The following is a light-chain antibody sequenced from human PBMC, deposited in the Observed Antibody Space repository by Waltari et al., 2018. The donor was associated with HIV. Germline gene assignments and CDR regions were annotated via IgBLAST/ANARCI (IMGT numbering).Light chain of an antibody. Sequence: QSALTQPASVSGSLGQSITISCSGTSSDVGASNLVSWYQKYPGKAPKLMIFEVIKRPAGVSDRFSGSRSGNTASLTISGLQTEDEGDYYCCSYSGTGVIFGGGTKVTVL. J-gene: IGLJ2*01. V-gene: IGLV2-23*02. CDR2: EVI. CDR1: SSDVGASNL. CDR3: CSYSGTGVI.